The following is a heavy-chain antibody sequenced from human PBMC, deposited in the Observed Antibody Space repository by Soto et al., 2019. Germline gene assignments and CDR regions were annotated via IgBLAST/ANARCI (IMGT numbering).Heavy chain of an antibody. Sequence: EVQLVESGGGLVQPGRSLRLSCAASGFTFDDYAMHWVRQAPGKGLEWVSGISWNSGSIGYADSVKGRLTISRDNAKNSQYLQMNSLRAEDTALYYCATLELPDYWGQGTLVTVSS. CDR1: GFTFDDYA. V-gene: IGHV3-9*01. CDR3: ATLELPDY. CDR2: ISWNSGSI. D-gene: IGHD1-7*01. J-gene: IGHJ4*02.